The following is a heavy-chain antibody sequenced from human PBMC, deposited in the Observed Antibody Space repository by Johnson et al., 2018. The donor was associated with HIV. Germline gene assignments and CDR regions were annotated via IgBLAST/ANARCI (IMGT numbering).Heavy chain of an antibody. CDR3: AKANYYVYAFDI. CDR2: ITYDESNK. D-gene: IGHD3-22*01. Sequence: QVQLVESGGGLVQPGRSLRLSCAASGFTFDDYAMHWVRQAQGKGLERVAVITYDESNKYYADSLKGRFTISRDNSKNTLYLQMDSLRVEDTAVYYCAKANYYVYAFDIWGQGTMVTVSS. CDR1: GFTFDDYA. J-gene: IGHJ3*02. V-gene: IGHV3-30-3*01.